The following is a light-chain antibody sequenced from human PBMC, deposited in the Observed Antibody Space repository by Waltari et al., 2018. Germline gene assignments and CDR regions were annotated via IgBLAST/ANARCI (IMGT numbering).Light chain of an antibody. J-gene: IGLJ2*01. CDR3: SSQSSNDVVL. CDR1: SNDVGGYNS. Sequence: QSALTQPASVSGSPGQSVTLFCAGTSNDVGGYNSVSWYQEHPGQAPRVIISDVSDRPSGVSDRFSGSKSGNTASLTISGLQAEDEADYYCSSQSSNDVVLFGGGTKLTVL. V-gene: IGLV2-14*01. CDR2: DVS.